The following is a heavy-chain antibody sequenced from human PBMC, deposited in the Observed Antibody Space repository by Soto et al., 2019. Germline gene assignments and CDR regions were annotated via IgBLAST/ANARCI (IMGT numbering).Heavy chain of an antibody. CDR1: GGSISSGGYY. V-gene: IGHV4-31*03. Sequence: QVQLQESGPGLVKPSQTLPLTCTVSGGSISSGGYYWSWIRQHPGKGLEWIGYIYYSGSTYYNPSLKSRVTISVDTSKNQFSLKLSSVTAANTAVYYCARDGYGDPVGDFDYWGQGTLVTVSS. J-gene: IGHJ4*02. CDR3: ARDGYGDPVGDFDY. D-gene: IGHD4-17*01. CDR2: IYYSGST.